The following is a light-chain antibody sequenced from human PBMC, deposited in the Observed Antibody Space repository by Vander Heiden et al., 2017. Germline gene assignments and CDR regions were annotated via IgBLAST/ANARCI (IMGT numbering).Light chain of an antibody. J-gene: IGLJ2*01. Sequence: HLELTQPPSSLASPVEAARPTRALPSDINVGSYNIYWYQQKPGEPPRYLLYYYSDADKDQGSGVPSRFSGSKDISANTGILLISGLQSEDEADYYCMIWPSNAVIFGGGTKLTVL. CDR2: YYSDADK. V-gene: IGLV5-37*01. CDR3: MIWPSNAVI. CDR1: SDINVGSYN.